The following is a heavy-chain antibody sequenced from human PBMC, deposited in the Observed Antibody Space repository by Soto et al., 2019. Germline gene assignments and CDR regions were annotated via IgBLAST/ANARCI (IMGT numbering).Heavy chain of an antibody. CDR1: GCTFSNCG. CDR2: ISGRGGTT. V-gene: IGHV3-23*01. CDR3: AKDSPVGVALLGDLDD. Sequence: VLSLILSCAASGCTFSNCGMSWVRQAPGKVLEWVSVISGRGGTTYYTDSVKVRLTLSRDTLKNTVYLLMHSLRAVNTAVYYCAKDSPVGVALLGDLDDWGQGTMVTVSS. J-gene: IGHJ4*02. D-gene: IGHD1-26*01.